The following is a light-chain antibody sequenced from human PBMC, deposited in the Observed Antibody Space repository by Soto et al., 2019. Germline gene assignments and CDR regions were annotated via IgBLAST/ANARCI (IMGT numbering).Light chain of an antibody. V-gene: IGKV1-17*01. J-gene: IGKJ4*01. CDR2: AAS. CDR1: QGIRND. Sequence: DIQMTQSPSSLSASVGDRVTITCRASQGIRNDLGWYQQKPGKAPKRLSYAASSMKSGDPSRFSGSGSGTQFTLTIRRLQREDFASYYWLQHNSDPLTFGGGTKVEIK. CDR3: LQHNSDPLT.